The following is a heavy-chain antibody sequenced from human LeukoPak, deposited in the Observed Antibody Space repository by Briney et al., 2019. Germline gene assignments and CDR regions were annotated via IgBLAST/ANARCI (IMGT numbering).Heavy chain of an antibody. CDR2: IIAHNGNT. CDR3: AKDREGQNYYYGMDV. J-gene: IGHJ6*02. Sequence: ASVKVSCKASGYTFSNYGISWVRQAPGQGLEWMGWIIAHNGNTNYAQKFLGRVTMTTDTSTSTAYMELRSLRSDDTAVYYCAKDREGQNYYYGMDVWGQGTTVTVS. CDR1: GYTFSNYG. V-gene: IGHV1-18*01. D-gene: IGHD1-26*01.